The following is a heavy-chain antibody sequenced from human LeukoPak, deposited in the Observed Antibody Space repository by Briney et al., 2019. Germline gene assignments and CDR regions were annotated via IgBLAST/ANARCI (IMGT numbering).Heavy chain of an antibody. Sequence: GGSLRLSCAGSGFTFSTYNMNWVRQAPGKGLEWVSSISSSSSYIYYADSVKSRFTISRDNAKNTLYLQMNSLRAEDTAVYYCAKDGYVWGSYRPRGYFGYWGQGTLVTVSS. V-gene: IGHV3-21*04. J-gene: IGHJ4*02. D-gene: IGHD3-16*02. CDR3: AKDGYVWGSYRPRGYFGY. CDR1: GFTFSTYN. CDR2: ISSSSSYI.